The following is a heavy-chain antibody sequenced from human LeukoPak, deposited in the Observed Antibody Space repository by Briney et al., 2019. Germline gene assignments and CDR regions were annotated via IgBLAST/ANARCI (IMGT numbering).Heavy chain of an antibody. J-gene: IGHJ3*02. CDR3: AKATVIVVVVGAFDI. V-gene: IGHV3-23*01. CDR2: ISGSGGST. Sequence: GGSLRLSCAASGFTFSSYAMSWVRQAPGKGLEWVSAISGSGGSTYYADSVKGRFTISRDNSENTLYLQMNSLRAEDTAVYYCAKATVIVVVVGAFDIWGQGTMVTVSS. D-gene: IGHD3-22*01. CDR1: GFTFSSYA.